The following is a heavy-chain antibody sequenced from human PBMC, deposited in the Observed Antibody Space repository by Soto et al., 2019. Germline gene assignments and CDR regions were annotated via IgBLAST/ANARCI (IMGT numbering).Heavy chain of an antibody. CDR1: GGSISSGDYY. CDR2: IYYSGST. V-gene: IGHV4-30-4*01. CDR3: ARVDIVVVVAANGFWFDP. D-gene: IGHD2-15*01. J-gene: IGHJ5*02. Sequence: SETLSLTCTVSGGSISSGDYYWSWIRQPPGKGLEWIGYIYYSGSTYYNPSLKSRVTISVDTSKNQFSLKLSSVTAADTAVYYCARVDIVVVVAANGFWFDPWGQGTLVTVSS.